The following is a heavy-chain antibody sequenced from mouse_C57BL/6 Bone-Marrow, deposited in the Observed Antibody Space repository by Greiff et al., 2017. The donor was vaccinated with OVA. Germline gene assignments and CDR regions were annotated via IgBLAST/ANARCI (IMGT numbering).Heavy chain of an antibody. D-gene: IGHD1-1*01. V-gene: IGHV1-18*01. CDR1: GYTFTDYN. CDR2: INPNNGGT. J-gene: IGHJ4*01. Sequence: EVKLQESGPELVKPGASVKIPCKASGYTFTDYNMDWVKQSHGKSLEWIGDINPNNGGTIYNQKFKGKATLTVDKSSSTAYMELRSLTSEDTAVYYCARYITTVVATDYYAMDYWGQGTSVTFSS. CDR3: ARYITTVVATDYYAMDY.